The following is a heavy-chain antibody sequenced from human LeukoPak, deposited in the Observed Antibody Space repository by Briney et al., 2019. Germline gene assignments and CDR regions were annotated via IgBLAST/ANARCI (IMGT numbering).Heavy chain of an antibody. CDR1: GYTFNNYW. CDR2: IYPGDSDT. Sequence: GESLKISCKGSGYTFNNYWIGWVRQMPGKGLEWMGIIYPGDSDTRYSPSFQGQVTISADKSISTAYLQWSSLKASDTAMYYCARLLTRTYYFDYWGQGTLVTVSS. V-gene: IGHV5-51*01. CDR3: ARLLTRTYYFDY. D-gene: IGHD6-6*01. J-gene: IGHJ4*02.